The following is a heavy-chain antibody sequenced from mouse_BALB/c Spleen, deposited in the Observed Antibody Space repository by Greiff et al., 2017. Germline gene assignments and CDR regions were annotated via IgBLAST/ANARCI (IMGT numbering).Heavy chain of an antibody. Sequence: DVQLQESGPGLVKPSQSLSLTCTVTGYSITSDYAWNWIRQFPGNKLEWMGYISYSGSTSYNPSLKSRISITRDTSKNQFFLQLNSVTTEDTATYYCARGLGPWFAYWGQGTLVTVSA. V-gene: IGHV3-2*02. CDR3: ARGLGPWFAY. CDR2: ISYSGST. J-gene: IGHJ3*01. CDR1: GYSITSDYA. D-gene: IGHD4-1*01.